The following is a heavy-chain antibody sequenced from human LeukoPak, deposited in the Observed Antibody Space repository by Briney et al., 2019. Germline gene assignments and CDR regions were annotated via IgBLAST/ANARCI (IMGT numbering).Heavy chain of an antibody. CDR3: AGAYYYYGMDV. Sequence: GGSLRLSCAASGFTFSSYAMHWVRQAPGKGLERVSGISWNSGSIGYADSVKGRFTISRDNAKNSLYLQMNSLRAEDTALYYCAGAYYYYGMDVWGQGTTVTVSS. CDR1: GFTFSSYA. V-gene: IGHV3-9*01. CDR2: ISWNSGSI. J-gene: IGHJ6*02.